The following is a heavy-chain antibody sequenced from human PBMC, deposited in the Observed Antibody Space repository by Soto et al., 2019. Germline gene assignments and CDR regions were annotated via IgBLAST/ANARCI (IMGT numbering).Heavy chain of an antibody. D-gene: IGHD3-10*01. CDR3: ARDYSGSGRLNAHNWFDP. Sequence: QVQLVQSGAEVKKPGASVKVSCKASGYTFTSYGISWVRQAPGQGLEWMGWISAYNGNTNYAQKLQGRVTMTTDTSTSTAYRELRSLRSDDTAVYYCARDYSGSGRLNAHNWFDPWGQGTLVTVSS. CDR1: GYTFTSYG. CDR2: ISAYNGNT. V-gene: IGHV1-18*01. J-gene: IGHJ5*02.